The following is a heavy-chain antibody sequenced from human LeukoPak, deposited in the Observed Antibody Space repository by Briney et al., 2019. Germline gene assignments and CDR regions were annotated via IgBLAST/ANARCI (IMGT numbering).Heavy chain of an antibody. CDR1: GFTFSSYA. D-gene: IGHD3-10*01. CDR2: ISYDGSNK. J-gene: IGHJ3*02. Sequence: PGGSLRLSCAASGFTFSSYAMHWVRQAPGKGLEWVAVISYDGSNKYYADSVKGRFTISRDNSKNTLYLQMNSLRAEDTAVYYCARDGVRGVNDAFDIWGQGTMVTVSS. CDR3: ARDGVRGVNDAFDI. V-gene: IGHV3-30*04.